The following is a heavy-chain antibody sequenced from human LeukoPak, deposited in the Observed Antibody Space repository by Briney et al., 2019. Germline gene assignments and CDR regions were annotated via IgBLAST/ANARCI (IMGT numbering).Heavy chain of an antibody. CDR1: GFTFSSYA. CDR2: VSGSGSST. CDR3: AKMSVLTGYYTPNFDF. D-gene: IGHD3-9*01. J-gene: IGHJ4*02. V-gene: IGHV3-23*01. Sequence: GGSLRLSCAASGFTFSSYAMSWVRQAPRKGLEWVSVVSGSGSSTDYADSVKGHFTISRDNSKNTLYLQMSSLSAEDTAVYYCAKMSVLTGYYTPNFDFWGQGTLVTVSS.